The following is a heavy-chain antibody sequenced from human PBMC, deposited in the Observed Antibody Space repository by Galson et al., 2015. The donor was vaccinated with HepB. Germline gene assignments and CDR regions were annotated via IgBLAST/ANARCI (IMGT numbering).Heavy chain of an antibody. D-gene: IGHD6-19*01. CDR1: GFTFSSYW. J-gene: IGHJ4*02. Sequence: SLRLSCAASGFTFSSYWMHWVRQAPGKGLVWVSRINSDGSSTSYADSVKGRFTISRDNAKNTLYLQMNSLRAEDTAVYYCAREAPEQWLDQDLSYFDYWGQGTLVTVSS. CDR2: INSDGSST. V-gene: IGHV3-74*01. CDR3: AREAPEQWLDQDLSYFDY.